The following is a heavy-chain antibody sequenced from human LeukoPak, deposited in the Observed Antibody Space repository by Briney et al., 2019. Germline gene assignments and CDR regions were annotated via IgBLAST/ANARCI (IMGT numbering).Heavy chain of an antibody. CDR3: ARGRGSSWYYFDY. V-gene: IGHV4-39*01. CDR1: GGSISSSSYY. D-gene: IGHD6-13*01. J-gene: IGHJ4*02. CDR2: IYYSGST. Sequence: SQTLSLTCTVSGGSISSSSYYWGWIRQPPGKGLEWIGSIYYSGSTYYNPSLKSRVTISVDTSKNQFSLKLSSVTAADTAVYYCARGRGSSWYYFDYWGQGTLVTVSS.